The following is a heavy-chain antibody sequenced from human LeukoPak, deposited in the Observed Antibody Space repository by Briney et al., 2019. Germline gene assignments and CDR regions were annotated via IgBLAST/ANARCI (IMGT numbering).Heavy chain of an antibody. Sequence: SETLSFTCTLSGSSFSSYYWNWIRQPPGKGLEWIGYIYYSVTTYNPSLKSRVTISVDPSKNQFSLRLSSVTAADTAVYYCARAPGPGSHPTFDYWGQGTLVTVSS. D-gene: IGHD3-10*01. CDR3: ARAPGPGSHPTFDY. V-gene: IGHV4-59*01. J-gene: IGHJ4*02. CDR1: GSSFSSYY. CDR2: IYYSVT.